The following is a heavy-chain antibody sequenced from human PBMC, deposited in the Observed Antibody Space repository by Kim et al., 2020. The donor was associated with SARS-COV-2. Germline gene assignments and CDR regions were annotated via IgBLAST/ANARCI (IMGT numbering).Heavy chain of an antibody. CDR2: ISGSGGST. Sequence: GGSLRLSCAASGFTFSSYAMSWVRQAPGKGLEWVSAISGSGGSTYYADSVKGRFTISRDNSKNTLYLQMNSLRAEDTAVYYCAKDFSKLYSNYEYYYGMDVWGQGTTVTVSS. CDR1: GFTFSSYA. D-gene: IGHD4-4*01. CDR3: AKDFSKLYSNYEYYYGMDV. V-gene: IGHV3-23*01. J-gene: IGHJ6*02.